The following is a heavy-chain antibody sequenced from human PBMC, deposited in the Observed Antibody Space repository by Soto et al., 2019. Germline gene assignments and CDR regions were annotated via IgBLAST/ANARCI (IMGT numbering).Heavy chain of an antibody. CDR3: ARVPYYDFWSGLVARPGYYYYYGMDV. V-gene: IGHV4-31*03. CDR1: GGSISSGGYY. Sequence: PSETLSLTCTVSGGSISSGGYYWSWIRQHPGKGLEWIGYIYCSGSTYYNPSLKSRVTISVDTSKNQFSLKLSSVTAADTAVYYCARVPYYDFWSGLVARPGYYYYYGMDVWGQGTTVTVSS. D-gene: IGHD3-3*01. CDR2: IYCSGST. J-gene: IGHJ6*02.